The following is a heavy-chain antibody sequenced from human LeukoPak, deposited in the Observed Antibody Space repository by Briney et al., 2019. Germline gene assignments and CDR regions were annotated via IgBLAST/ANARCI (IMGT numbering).Heavy chain of an antibody. J-gene: IGHJ4*02. D-gene: IGHD3-9*01. CDR2: ISYDGSNK. V-gene: IGHV3-30-3*01. CDR1: GFTFSSYA. Sequence: PGGSLRLSCAASGFTFSSYAMSWVRQAPGKGLEWVAVISYDGSNKYYADSVKGRFTISRDNSKNTLYLQMNSLRAEDTAVYYCARDVLRYFDWLFMNFDYWGQGTLVTVSS. CDR3: ARDVLRYFDWLFMNFDY.